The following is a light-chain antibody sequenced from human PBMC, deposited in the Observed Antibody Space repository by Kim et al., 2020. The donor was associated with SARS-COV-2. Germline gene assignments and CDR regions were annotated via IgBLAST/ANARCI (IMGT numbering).Light chain of an antibody. J-gene: IGLJ1*01. Sequence: GQRVTISFSGSSSNIGSNTVNWYQTLPGTAPKLLIYSNNQRPSGVPDRFSGSKSGTSASLAISGLQSEDEADYYCAAWDDSLNGYVSGTGTKVTVL. CDR1: SSNIGSNT. CDR3: AAWDDSLNGYV. CDR2: SNN. V-gene: IGLV1-44*01.